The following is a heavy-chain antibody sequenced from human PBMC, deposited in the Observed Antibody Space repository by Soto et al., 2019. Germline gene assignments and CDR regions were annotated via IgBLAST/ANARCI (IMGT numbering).Heavy chain of an antibody. CDR1: GFTFSNYG. CDR3: ARDRTSSSSFYYGVDV. CDR2: TSYDDSNK. V-gene: IGHV3-30*03. D-gene: IGHD6-6*01. Sequence: QVQLVESGGGVVQPGRSLRLSCAASGFTFSNYGMHWVRQAPGKGLEWVAHTSYDDSNKYYADSVKGRFTISRDNSKNTLSLHMASLRADDTAIYYCARDRTSSSSFYYGVDVWGQGTAVTVSS. J-gene: IGHJ6*02.